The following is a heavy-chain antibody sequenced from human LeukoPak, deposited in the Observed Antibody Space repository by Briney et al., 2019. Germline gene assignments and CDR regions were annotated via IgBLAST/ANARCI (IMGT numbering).Heavy chain of an antibody. CDR1: GYTFTGYY. V-gene: IGHV1-2*02. J-gene: IGHJ3*02. D-gene: IGHD5-24*01. CDR3: ATVRDGYNLNPFDI. Sequence: ASVKVSCKASGYTFTGYYMHWVRQAPGQGLEWMGWINPNSGGTNYAQKFQGRVTMTRDTSISTAYMELSRLRSDDTAVYYCATVRDGYNLNPFDIWGQGTMVTVSS. CDR2: INPNSGGT.